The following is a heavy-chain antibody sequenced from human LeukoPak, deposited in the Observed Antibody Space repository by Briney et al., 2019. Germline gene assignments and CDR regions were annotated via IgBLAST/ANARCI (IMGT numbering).Heavy chain of an antibody. J-gene: IGHJ4*02. CDR2: ISDTGST. CDR3: ATMVRGARFDY. CDR1: GGSISSFY. Sequence: PSETLSLTCTVSGGSISSFYWTWIRQPPGKGLELIGYISDTGSTDYNPSFKGRLTMSIDTSKSQFSLRLNSVTAADTALYCCATMVRGARFDYWGQGTLVTVSS. V-gene: IGHV4-59*08. D-gene: IGHD3-10*01.